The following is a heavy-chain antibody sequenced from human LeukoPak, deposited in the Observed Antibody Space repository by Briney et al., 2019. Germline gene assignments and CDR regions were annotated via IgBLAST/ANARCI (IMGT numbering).Heavy chain of an antibody. CDR1: GGSFSGYY. Sequence: PSETLSLTCAVYGGSFSGYYWSWIRQPPGKGLEWIGYIYYSGSTNYNPSLKSRVTISVDSSKNQFSLKLNSVTAADTAVYYCAREYCSSTSCYFDYWGQGTLVTVSS. CDR3: AREYCSSTSCYFDY. V-gene: IGHV4-59*01. D-gene: IGHD2-2*01. CDR2: IYYSGST. J-gene: IGHJ4*02.